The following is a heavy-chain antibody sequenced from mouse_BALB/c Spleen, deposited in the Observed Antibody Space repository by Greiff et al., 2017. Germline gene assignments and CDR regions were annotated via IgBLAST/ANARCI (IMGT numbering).Heavy chain of an antibody. CDR2: INPSNGRT. V-gene: IGHV1S81*02. CDR1: GYTFTSYW. CDR3: ARLGTTATGYYFDY. D-gene: IGHD1-2*01. Sequence: VQLQQHGAELVKPGASVKLSCKASGYTFTSYWMHWVKQRPGQGLEWIGEINPSNGRTNYNEKFKSKATLTVDKSSSTAYMQLSSLTSEDSAVYYCARLGTTATGYYFDYWGQGTTLTVSS. J-gene: IGHJ2*01.